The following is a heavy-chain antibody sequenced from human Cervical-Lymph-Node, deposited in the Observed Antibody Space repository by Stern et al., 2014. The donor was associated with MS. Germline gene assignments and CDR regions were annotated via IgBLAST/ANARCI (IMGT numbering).Heavy chain of an antibody. Sequence: QVTLKEYGPSLVSPTQTVTLTCTVSGFSLSADGVGVGWIRQAPGKALEWLALNYWDDDDRYSQSLKNRLTIKKDTSKNQVVLTMTDMDPEDTGTYYCAHSFGSVSGTYSGMDVWGQGTTVTVS. CDR1: GFSLSADGVG. V-gene: IGHV2-5*02. CDR3: AHSFGSVSGTYSGMDV. CDR2: NYWDDDD. D-gene: IGHD1-7*01. J-gene: IGHJ6*02.